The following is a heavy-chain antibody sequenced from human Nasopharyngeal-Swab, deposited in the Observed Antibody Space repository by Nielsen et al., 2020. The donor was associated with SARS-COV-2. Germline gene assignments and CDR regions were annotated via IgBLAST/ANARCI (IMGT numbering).Heavy chain of an antibody. CDR2: ISYDERYE. CDR1: GFTFSSYA. J-gene: IGHJ3*01. CDR3: AKPHFLGDAFDV. V-gene: IGHV3-30*18. D-gene: IGHD3-3*02. Sequence: GESLKISCAASGFTFSSYAMHWVRQGPGKGLEWVAVISYDERYENYADSVKGQFTISRVNSKNTLYLQMNSLRAEDTAVYYCAKPHFLGDAFDVWGQGTMATVS.